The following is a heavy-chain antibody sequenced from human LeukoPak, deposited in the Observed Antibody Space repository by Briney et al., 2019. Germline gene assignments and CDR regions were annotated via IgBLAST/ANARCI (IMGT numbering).Heavy chain of an antibody. D-gene: IGHD3-16*01. J-gene: IGHJ4*02. CDR2: ISSNGGST. V-gene: IGHV3-64D*06. Sequence: AGSLRLSSSASGFTFSSYAMHWVRQAPGQGLKYVSAISSNGGSTYYADSVKVRFTISRDNSKNTLYLQMSSLRAEDTAVYYCAKAPRGGGGFDYWGQGTLVTVSS. CDR3: AKAPRGGGGFDY. CDR1: GFTFSSYA.